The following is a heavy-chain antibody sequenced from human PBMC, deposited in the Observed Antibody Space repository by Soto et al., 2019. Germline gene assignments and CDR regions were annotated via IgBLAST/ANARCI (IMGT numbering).Heavy chain of an antibody. V-gene: IGHV1-69*01. CDR3: ARGPDIVVVVAATREYYFDY. D-gene: IGHD2-15*01. CDR1: GGTFSSYA. Sequence: QVQLVQSGAEVKKPGSSVKVSCKASGGTFSSYAISWVRQAPGQGLEWMGGIIPIFGTANYAQKFQGRVTITADESTSTAYMELSSLRSEDTAVYYCARGPDIVVVVAATREYYFDYWGQGTLVTVSS. J-gene: IGHJ4*02. CDR2: IIPIFGTA.